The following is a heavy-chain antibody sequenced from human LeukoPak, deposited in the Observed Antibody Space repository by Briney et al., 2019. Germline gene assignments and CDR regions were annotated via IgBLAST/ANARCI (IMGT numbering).Heavy chain of an antibody. CDR1: GGSISSGTYY. CDR2: IYYSGST. J-gene: IGHJ4*02. D-gene: IGHD6-13*01. V-gene: IGHV4-39*07. Sequence: PPETLSLTCTVSGGSISSGTYYWGWIRQPPGKGLEWIGSIYYSGSTYYNPSLKSRVTISVDTSKNQFSLKLSSVTAADTAVYYCARVSKQSPGIAAAGRGGYFDYWGQGTLVTVSS. CDR3: ARVSKQSPGIAAAGRGGYFDY.